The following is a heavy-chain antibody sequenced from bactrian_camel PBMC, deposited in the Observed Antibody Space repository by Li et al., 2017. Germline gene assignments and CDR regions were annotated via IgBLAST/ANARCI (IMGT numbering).Heavy chain of an antibody. CDR1: GYTYSRC. V-gene: IGHV3S53*01. J-gene: IGHJ6*01. Sequence: HVQLVESGGGSVQAGGSLRLSCAAGGYTYSRCMGWFRQAPGKEREGIASIASDGSTNYADAVKGRFTISQDDANKDTVFLQMNNLKPEDTATYYCGTTNAGIEPYRCGAWHLEWPYATWGQGTQVTVS. D-gene: IGHD1*01. CDR2: IASDGST. CDR3: GTTNAGIEPYRCGAWHLEWPYAT.